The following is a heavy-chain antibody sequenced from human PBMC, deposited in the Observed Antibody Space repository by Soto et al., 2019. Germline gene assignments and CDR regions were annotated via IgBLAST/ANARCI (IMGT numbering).Heavy chain of an antibody. CDR3: VETPAVSVLGYFAY. J-gene: IGHJ4*02. D-gene: IGHD2-8*01. Sequence: PGGSLRLSCAASGFTLSYHCMHWVSQAPGKGLEWVAVIWYDGTQKNYVESGKGRFTISRDDFRKPVDLHMSSLRPEDTAVYYCVETPAVSVLGYFAYWGQGTLVTVSS. CDR2: IWYDGTQK. V-gene: IGHV3-30*02. CDR1: GFTLSYHC.